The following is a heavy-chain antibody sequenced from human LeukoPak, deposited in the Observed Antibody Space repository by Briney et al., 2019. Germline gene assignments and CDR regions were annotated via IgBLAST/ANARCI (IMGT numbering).Heavy chain of an antibody. CDR1: GFTLSSYN. CDR3: TRVRVVVPSAFDYCDF. Sequence: GGSLGLSCVASGFTLSSYNMKWVRQAPGKGLEWVSSINPSSNYIYYTDSVKGRFTVSRDNAKNSLFLQMNSLRAEDTAVYYCTRVRVVVPSAFDYCDFWGQGTLVTVSS. D-gene: IGHD2-2*01. V-gene: IGHV3-21*01. J-gene: IGHJ4*02. CDR2: INPSSNYI.